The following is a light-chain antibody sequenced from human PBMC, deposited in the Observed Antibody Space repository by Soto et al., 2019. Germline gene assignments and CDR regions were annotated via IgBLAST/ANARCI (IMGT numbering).Light chain of an antibody. V-gene: IGLV1-47*01. J-gene: IGLJ2*01. Sequence: QSVLTQPPSASGTPGQRVTISCSGSSSNIGINSVYWYQHLPGTAPKVLIYRSNQRPSGVPDRFSGSKSGTSASLAISELRSEDEADYYCAAWDDSLSGRVFGGGTKLTVL. CDR2: RSN. CDR1: SSNIGINS. CDR3: AAWDDSLSGRV.